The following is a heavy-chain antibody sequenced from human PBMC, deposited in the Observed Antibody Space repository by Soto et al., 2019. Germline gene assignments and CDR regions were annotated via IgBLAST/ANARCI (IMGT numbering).Heavy chain of an antibody. CDR3: ARGDYYYYGMDV. Sequence: PGGSLRLSCAGSGFTFSSYNINWVRQAPGKGLEWVSSISGSSSYIYYADSVKGRFTISRDNAKNSLYLQMNSLRAEDTAVYYCARGDYYYYGMDVWGQGTTVTVSS. CDR1: GFTFSSYN. CDR2: ISGSSSYI. V-gene: IGHV3-21*01. J-gene: IGHJ6*02.